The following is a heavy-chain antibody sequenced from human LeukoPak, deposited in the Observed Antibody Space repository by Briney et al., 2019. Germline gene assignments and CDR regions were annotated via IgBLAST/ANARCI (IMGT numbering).Heavy chain of an antibody. D-gene: IGHD6-13*01. V-gene: IGHV1-69*02. Sequence: SVKVSCKASGGTFSSYTISWVRQAPGQGLEWMGRIIPILGIANYAQKFQGRVTITADKSTSTAYMELSSLRSEDTAVYYCAGGIAAAGTPYYYYMDVWGKGTTVTVSS. CDR2: IIPILGIA. CDR1: GGTFSSYT. J-gene: IGHJ6*03. CDR3: AGGIAAAGTPYYYYMDV.